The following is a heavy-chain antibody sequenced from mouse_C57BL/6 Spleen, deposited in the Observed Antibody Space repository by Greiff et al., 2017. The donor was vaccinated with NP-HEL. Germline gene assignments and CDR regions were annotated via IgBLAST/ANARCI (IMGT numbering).Heavy chain of an antibody. V-gene: IGHV1-4*01. CDR2: INPSSGYT. CDR3: AITTVVADWYFDV. D-gene: IGHD1-1*01. CDR1: GYTFTSYT. J-gene: IGHJ1*03. Sequence: VQLQQSGAELARPGASVKMSCKASGYTFTSYTMHWVKQRPGQGLEWIGYINPSSGYTKYNQKFKDKATLTADKSSSTAYMQLSSLTSEDSAVYYCAITTVVADWYFDVWGKGTTVTVSS.